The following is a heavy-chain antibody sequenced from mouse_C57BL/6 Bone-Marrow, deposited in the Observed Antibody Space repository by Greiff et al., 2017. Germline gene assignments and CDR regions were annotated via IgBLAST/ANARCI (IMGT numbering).Heavy chain of an antibody. CDR2: IHPNSGST. CDR1: GYTFTSYW. D-gene: IGHD2-1*01. CDR3: ARLFYYGNRNWYFDV. J-gene: IGHJ1*03. V-gene: IGHV1-64*01. Sequence: QVQLQQPGAELVKPGASVKLSCKASGYTFTSYWMHWVKQRPGQGLEWIGMIHPNSGSTNYNEKFKSKATLTVDKSSSTAYMQLSSLTSEDSAVXYCARLFYYGNRNWYFDVWGTGTTVTVSS.